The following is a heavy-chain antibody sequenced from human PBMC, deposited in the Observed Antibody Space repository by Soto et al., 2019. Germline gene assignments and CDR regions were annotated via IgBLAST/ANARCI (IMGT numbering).Heavy chain of an antibody. CDR2: IYPGDSDT. V-gene: IGHV5-51*01. J-gene: IGHJ6*02. D-gene: IGHD6-13*01. CDR3: ARLHNRIAAAGTYYYYGMDV. Sequence: GESLKISCKGSGYSFTSYRIGWVRQMPGKGLEWMGIIYPGDSDTRYSPSFQGQVTISADKSISTAYLQWSSLKASDTAMYYCARLHNRIAAAGTYYYYGMDVWGQGTTVTVSS. CDR1: GYSFTSYR.